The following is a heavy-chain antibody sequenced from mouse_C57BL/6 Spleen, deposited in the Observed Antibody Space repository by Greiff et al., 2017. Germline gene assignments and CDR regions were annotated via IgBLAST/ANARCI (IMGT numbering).Heavy chain of an antibody. D-gene: IGHD2-12*01. CDR3: ARRGDYSRDYYAMDY. CDR1: GFSLTSYA. J-gene: IGHJ4*01. V-gene: IGHV2-9-1*01. CDR2: IWTGGGT. Sequence: VKLMESGPGLVAPSQSLSITCTVSGFSLTSYAISWVRQPPGKGLEWLGVIWTGGGTNYNSALKSRLSISKDNSKSQVFLKMNSLQTDDTARYYCARRGDYSRDYYAMDYWGQGTSVTVSS.